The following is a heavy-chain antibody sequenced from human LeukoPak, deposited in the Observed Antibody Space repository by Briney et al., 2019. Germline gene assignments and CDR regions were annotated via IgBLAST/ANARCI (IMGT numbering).Heavy chain of an antibody. CDR2: IYYSGST. Sequence: PSETLSLTCTVSGGSISSYYWSWIRQPPGKGLEWIGYIYYSGSTNYNPSLKSRVTISVDTSKNQFSLKLSSVTAADTAVYYCATVTWDYWGQGTLVTVSS. CDR1: GGSISSYY. V-gene: IGHV4-59*01. D-gene: IGHD1-14*01. CDR3: ATVTWDY. J-gene: IGHJ4*02.